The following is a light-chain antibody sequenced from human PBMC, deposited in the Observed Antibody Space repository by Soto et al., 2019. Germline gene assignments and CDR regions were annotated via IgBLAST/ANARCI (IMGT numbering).Light chain of an antibody. J-gene: IGKJ5*01. CDR1: QTINRN. CDR3: QQYNSWTSIT. CDR2: AAS. Sequence: EILLTQSPATLSVSPGERATLSCRSSQTINRNLGWYQQKPGQAPRLLIFAASTRALGIPARFSGSGSGTEFTLTISGLQSEYFAVYYCQQYNSWTSITFGQGTRLEVK. V-gene: IGKV3-15*01.